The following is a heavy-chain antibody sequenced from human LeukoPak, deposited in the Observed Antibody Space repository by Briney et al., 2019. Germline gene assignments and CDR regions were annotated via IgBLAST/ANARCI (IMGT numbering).Heavy chain of an antibody. CDR2: ICYSVST. V-gene: IGHV4-39*07. CDR1: GDSVSSSTYY. CDR3: ARGKRGYSSSWYDY. J-gene: IGHJ4*02. D-gene: IGHD6-13*01. Sequence: PSETLSLTCTVSGDSVSSSTYYWDWIRQPPGKGLEWIGNICYSVSTYYNPSLKSRVTISVDTSKNQFSLKLSSVTAADTAVYYCARGKRGYSSSWYDYWGQGTLVTVSS.